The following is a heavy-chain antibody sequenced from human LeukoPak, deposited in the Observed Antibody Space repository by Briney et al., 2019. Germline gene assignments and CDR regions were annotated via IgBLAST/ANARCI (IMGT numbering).Heavy chain of an antibody. V-gene: IGHV1-2*02. J-gene: IGHJ4*02. CDR2: INPNSGGT. D-gene: IGHD5-18*01. Sequence: ASVKVSCKASGYTFTGYYMHWVRQAPGQGLEWMGWINPNSGGTNYAQKFQGRVTMTRDTSISTAYMELSRLRSDDTAVYYCARSAEREYSYGPEDYWGQGTLVTVSS. CDR1: GYTFTGYY. CDR3: ARSAEREYSYGPEDY.